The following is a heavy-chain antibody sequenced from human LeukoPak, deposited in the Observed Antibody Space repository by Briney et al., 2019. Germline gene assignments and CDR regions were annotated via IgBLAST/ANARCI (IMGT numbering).Heavy chain of an antibody. CDR3: ARDTLYYYDSSGYDY. Sequence: PGGSLILSCAASGFTFSSYWMSWVRQAPGKGLEWVANIKQDGSEKYYVDSVKGRFTISRDNAKNSLYLQMNSLRAEDTAVYYCARDTLYYYDSSGYDYWGQGTLVTVSS. CDR1: GFTFSSYW. CDR2: IKQDGSEK. J-gene: IGHJ4*02. D-gene: IGHD3-22*01. V-gene: IGHV3-7*01.